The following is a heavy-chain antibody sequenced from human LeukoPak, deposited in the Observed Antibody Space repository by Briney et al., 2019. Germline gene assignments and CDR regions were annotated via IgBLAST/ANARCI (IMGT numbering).Heavy chain of an antibody. CDR1: GYTFINYG. CDR2: ISAYNGNT. Sequence: ASVKVSCKASGYTFINYGITWVRQAPGQGLEWMGWISAYNGNTNYAQKFQGRVTMTEDTSTDTAYMELSSLRSEDTAVYYCATQYTGWKDRAGTESEYYYYYYMDVWGKGTTVTISS. D-gene: IGHD6-19*01. CDR3: ATQYTGWKDRAGTESEYYYYYYMDV. J-gene: IGHJ6*03. V-gene: IGHV1-18*01.